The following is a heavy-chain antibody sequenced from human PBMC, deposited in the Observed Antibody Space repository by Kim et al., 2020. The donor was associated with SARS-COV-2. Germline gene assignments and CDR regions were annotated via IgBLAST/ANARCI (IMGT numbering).Heavy chain of an antibody. CDR2: IYYSGST. J-gene: IGHJ4*02. V-gene: IGHV4-39*07. CDR3: ARVVTQIGSGRVLAFDY. Sequence: SETLSLTCTVSGGSISSSSYYWGWIRQPPGKGLEWIGSIYYSGSTYYNPSLKSRVTISVDTSKNQFSLKLSSVTAADTAVYYCARVVTQIGSGRVLAFDYWGQGTLVTVSS. D-gene: IGHD3-10*01. CDR1: GGSISSSSYY.